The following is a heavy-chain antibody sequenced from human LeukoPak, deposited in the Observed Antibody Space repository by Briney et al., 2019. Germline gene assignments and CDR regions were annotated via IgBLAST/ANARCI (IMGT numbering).Heavy chain of an antibody. CDR3: AKVGGSSSSTDY. Sequence: GGSLRLSCAASGFTFSSYGMHWVRQAPGKGLEWGAVISNDGSNKYYADSVKGRFTISRDNSKNTLYLQMNSLRAEDTAVYYCAKVGGSSSSTDYWGQGTLVTVSS. J-gene: IGHJ4*02. V-gene: IGHV3-30*18. D-gene: IGHD6-6*01. CDR1: GFTFSSYG. CDR2: ISNDGSNK.